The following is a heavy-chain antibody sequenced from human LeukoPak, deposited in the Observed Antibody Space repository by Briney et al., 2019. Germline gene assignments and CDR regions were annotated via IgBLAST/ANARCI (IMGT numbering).Heavy chain of an antibody. CDR3: ARTEEVEMATIIYYYYGMDV. D-gene: IGHD5-24*01. V-gene: IGHV1-69*01. Sequence: GSSVKVSCKASGGTFNSYAISWVRQAPGQGLEWIGGIITIFGTANYAQKFQGRVTITADDSTSTAYMELSSLRSEDTAVYYCARTEEVEMATIIYYYYGMDVWGQGTTVTVSS. CDR1: GGTFNSYA. CDR2: IITIFGTA. J-gene: IGHJ6*02.